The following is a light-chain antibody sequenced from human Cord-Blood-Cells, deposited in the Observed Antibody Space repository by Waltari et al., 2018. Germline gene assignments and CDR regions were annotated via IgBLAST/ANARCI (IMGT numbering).Light chain of an antibody. CDR2: TLS. Sequence: DIVLTYTPLSLPVTPGQPPSISCRSSQSLLDSDDGNTDLDWYLQTPGQSPQIPIYTLSHRTSGVPDRFSGSGSGTDCRLKISRVEAENVVVYYCMQRIEFPYSVGQGTKLEIK. V-gene: IGKV2-40*01. CDR3: MQRIEFPYS. J-gene: IGKJ2*03. CDR1: QSLLDSDDGNTD.